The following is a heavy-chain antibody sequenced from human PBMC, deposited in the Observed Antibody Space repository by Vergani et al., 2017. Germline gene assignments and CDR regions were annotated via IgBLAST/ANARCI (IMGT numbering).Heavy chain of an antibody. Sequence: EVQVVVSGGGLIKPGGSLRLSCVVSGITFKNACINWVRQAPGKGLEWIGRIRSKNDGGTAAYAAPLKGRFTISRDDSKDSAFLLVNNLKTEDTAVYFCYTDYHDYWGQGTLVTVSS. CDR3: YTDYHDY. CDR2: IRSKNDGGTA. D-gene: IGHD2-2*02. J-gene: IGHJ4*02. V-gene: IGHV3-15*01. CDR1: GITFKNAC.